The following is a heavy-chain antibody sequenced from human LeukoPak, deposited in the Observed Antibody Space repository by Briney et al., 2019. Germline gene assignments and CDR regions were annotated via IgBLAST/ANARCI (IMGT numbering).Heavy chain of an antibody. D-gene: IGHD3-10*01. CDR1: GGSISSSRYY. V-gene: IGHV4-39*01. CDR3: ASRYYSASGSQGDY. CDR2: IYYSGST. J-gene: IGHJ4*02. Sequence: SETLSLTCTVSGGSISSSRYYWGWIRQPPGRGLEWIGSIYYSGSTYYNPSLKSRVTISVDTSKNQFSLNLSSVTASDTAMYYCASRYYSASGSQGDYWGLGTLVTVSS.